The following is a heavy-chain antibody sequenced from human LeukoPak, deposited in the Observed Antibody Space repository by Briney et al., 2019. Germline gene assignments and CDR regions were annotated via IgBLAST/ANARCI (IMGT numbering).Heavy chain of an antibody. CDR3: ARGNSGYDFPPRYFDY. D-gene: IGHD5-12*01. V-gene: IGHV4-34*01. CDR2: INHSGST. Sequence: SESLSLTWAVYGESFSGYYWSWMRQPPGKGLEWIGEINHSGSTNYNPSLKSRVTISVDTSKNQFSLKLSSVTAADTAVYYCARGNSGYDFPPRYFDYWGQGTLVTVSS. J-gene: IGHJ4*02. CDR1: GESFSGYY.